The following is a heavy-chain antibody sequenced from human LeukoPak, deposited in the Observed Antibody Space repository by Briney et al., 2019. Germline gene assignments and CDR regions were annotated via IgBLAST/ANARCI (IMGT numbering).Heavy chain of an antibody. CDR2: ISSSSSYT. CDR1: GFTFSDYY. V-gene: IGHV3-11*06. CDR3: ARERVRYSYGTGFDY. Sequence: PGGSLRLSCAASGFTFSDYYMSWIRQAPGKGLEWVSYISSSSSYTDYADSVKGRFTISRDNAKNSLYLQMNSLRAEDTAVYYCARERVRYSYGTGFDYWGQGTLVTVPS. D-gene: IGHD5-18*01. J-gene: IGHJ4*02.